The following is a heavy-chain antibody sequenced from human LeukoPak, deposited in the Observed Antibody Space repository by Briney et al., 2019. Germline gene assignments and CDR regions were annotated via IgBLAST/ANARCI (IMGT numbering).Heavy chain of an antibody. Sequence: PGGSKRLSCAASGLTFTKYAMSCIRQAPGKGLQWVSGISASGGSKDYEDSVKGRFTISRDTSKNTLYLQMNSLRAEDTAVYYCAQVPLYYYDSSGPPGRGQGTLVTVSS. V-gene: IGHV3-23*01. D-gene: IGHD3-22*01. CDR3: AQVPLYYYDSSGPPG. J-gene: IGHJ4*02. CDR2: ISASGGSK. CDR1: GLTFTKYA.